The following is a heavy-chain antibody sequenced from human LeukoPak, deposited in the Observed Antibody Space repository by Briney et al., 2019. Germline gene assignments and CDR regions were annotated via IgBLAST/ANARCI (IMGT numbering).Heavy chain of an antibody. CDR2: ISSSGSTI. J-gene: IGHJ4*02. CDR1: GFTFSDYY. D-gene: IGHD3-10*01. CDR3: AKETLYASGTSFLTLDY. V-gene: IGHV3-11*01. Sequence: GGSLRLSCAASGFTFSDYYMSWIRQAPGKGLEWVSYISSSGSTIYYADSVKGRFTISRDNAKNSLYLQMNSLRAEDTAVYFCAKETLYASGTSFLTLDYWGQGTLVTVSS.